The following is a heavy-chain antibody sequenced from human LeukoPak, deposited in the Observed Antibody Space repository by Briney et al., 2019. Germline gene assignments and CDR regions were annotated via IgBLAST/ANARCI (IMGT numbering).Heavy chain of an antibody. CDR1: GYSFSSYW. CDR3: ARLPSRGSSWCFDS. D-gene: IGHD6-13*01. V-gene: IGHV5-51*01. J-gene: IGHJ4*02. Sequence: GESLKISCKGVGYSFSSYWIGWVRQMPGKGLEWMGIVYPADSDTRYSPSFQGQVIFSADKSITTAYLEWSSLKASDTAMYYCARLPSRGSSWCFDSWGQGTLVTVSS. CDR2: VYPADSDT.